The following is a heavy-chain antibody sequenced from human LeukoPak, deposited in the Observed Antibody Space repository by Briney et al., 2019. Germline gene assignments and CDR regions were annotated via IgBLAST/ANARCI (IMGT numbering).Heavy chain of an antibody. D-gene: IGHD2-2*01. CDR2: INPNSGGT. Sequence: ASVKVSCKASGYTFTGYYMHRVRQAPGQGLEWMGRINPNSGGTNYAQKFQGRVTMTRDTSISTAYMELSRLRSDDTAVYYCARSEGYCSSTSCYDAFDIWGQGTMVTVSS. J-gene: IGHJ3*02. CDR3: ARSEGYCSSTSCYDAFDI. CDR1: GYTFTGYY. V-gene: IGHV1-2*06.